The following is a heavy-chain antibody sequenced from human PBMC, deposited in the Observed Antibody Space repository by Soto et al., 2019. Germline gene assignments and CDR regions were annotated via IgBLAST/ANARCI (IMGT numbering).Heavy chain of an antibody. CDR1: GFTFNTYG. J-gene: IGHJ4*02. CDR3: AKTGGYSYGPYYFDY. Sequence: GGSLRLSCTTSGFTFNTYGMYWVRQAPGKGLEWVAIIWYDGSNKYYGDSVKGRFTISRDNSKNTLYLQMNSLRAEDTAVYYCAKTGGYSYGPYYFDYWGQGTLVTVSS. CDR2: IWYDGSNK. V-gene: IGHV3-30*02. D-gene: IGHD5-18*01.